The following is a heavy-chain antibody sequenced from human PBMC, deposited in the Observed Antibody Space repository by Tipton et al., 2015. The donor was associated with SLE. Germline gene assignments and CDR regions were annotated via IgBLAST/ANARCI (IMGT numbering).Heavy chain of an antibody. D-gene: IGHD1-26*01. J-gene: IGHJ3*02. V-gene: IGHV3-64*02. CDR3: ARGRIVGAQSI. CDR2: ISSNGGST. CDR1: GFTFSSYA. Sequence: GSLRLSCAASGFTFSSYAMHWVRQAPGKGLEYVSAISSNGGSTYYADSVKGRFTISRDNSKNTLYLQMGSLRAEDMAVYYCARGRIVGAQSIWGQGTMVTVSS.